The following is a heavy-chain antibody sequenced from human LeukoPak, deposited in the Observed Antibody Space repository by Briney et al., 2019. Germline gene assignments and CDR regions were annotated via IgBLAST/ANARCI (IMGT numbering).Heavy chain of an antibody. D-gene: IGHD2-2*01. CDR1: GYTFTGYH. Sequence: ASVKVSCKASGYTFTGYHMHWVRQAPGQGLEWMGRINPNSGDTNYAQKFQGRVTMTRDTSVSTAYMELSRLRSDDTAVYYCARDYCSSTSCLFDYWGQGTLVTVSS. CDR2: INPNSGDT. CDR3: ARDYCSSTSCLFDY. V-gene: IGHV1-2*06. J-gene: IGHJ4*02.